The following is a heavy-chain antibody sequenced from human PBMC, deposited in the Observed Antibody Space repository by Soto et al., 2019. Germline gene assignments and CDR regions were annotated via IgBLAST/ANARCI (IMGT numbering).Heavy chain of an antibody. CDR3: ARDWARPSYQTPRIVVVTGTNFDY. CDR2: ISAYNGNT. J-gene: IGHJ4*02. V-gene: IGHV1-18*01. CDR1: GYTFTSYG. D-gene: IGHD2-21*02. Sequence: ASVKVSCKASGYTFTSYGISWVRQAPGQGLEWMGWISAYNGNTNYAQKLQGRVTMTTDTSTSTAYMELRSLRSDDTAVYYCARDWARPSYQTPRIVVVTGTNFDYWGQGPLVIFSS.